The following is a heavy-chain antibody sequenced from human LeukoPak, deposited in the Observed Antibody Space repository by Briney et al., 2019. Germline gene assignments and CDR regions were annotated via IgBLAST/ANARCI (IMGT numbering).Heavy chain of an antibody. CDR3: ASTFVPYYYDSSGYYPLRY. V-gene: IGHV1-24*01. CDR2: FDPEDGET. D-gene: IGHD3-22*01. CDR1: GYTLTELS. J-gene: IGHJ4*02. Sequence: GASVKVSCKVSGYTLTELSMHWVRQAPGKGLEWMGGFDPEDGETIYAQKFQGRVTITADESTSTAYMELSSLRSEDTAVYYCASTFVPYYYDSSGYYPLRYWGQGTLVTVSS.